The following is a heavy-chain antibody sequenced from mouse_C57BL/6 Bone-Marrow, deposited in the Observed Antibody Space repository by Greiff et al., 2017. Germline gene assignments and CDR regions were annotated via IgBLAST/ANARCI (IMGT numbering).Heavy chain of an antibody. V-gene: IGHV1-81*01. CDR2: IYPRSGNT. D-gene: IGHD1-1*01. CDR1: GYTFTSYG. Sequence: QVQLKESGAELARPGASVKLSCKASGYTFTSYGISWVKQRTGQGLEWIGEIYPRSGNTYYNEKFKSKATLTVDKSSSTAYMQLSSLTSEDSAVYYCARKGGLGSSYGWYFDVWGTGTTVTVSS. CDR3: ARKGGLGSSYGWYFDV. J-gene: IGHJ1*03.